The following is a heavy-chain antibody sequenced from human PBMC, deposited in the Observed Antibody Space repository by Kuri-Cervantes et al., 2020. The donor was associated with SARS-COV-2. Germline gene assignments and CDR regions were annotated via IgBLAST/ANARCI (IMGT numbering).Heavy chain of an antibody. V-gene: IGHV1-8*01. J-gene: IGHJ6*02. Sequence: ASVKVSCKASGYTFTSYDINWVRQATRQGLEWMGWMNPNSGNTGYAQEFQGRVTMTRNTSISTAYMELSSLRSEDTAVYYCARRFYGSSWYNYYYYGMDVWGQWTTVTVSS. CDR1: GYTFTSYD. CDR2: MNPNSGNT. D-gene: IGHD6-13*01. CDR3: ARRFYGSSWYNYYYYGMDV.